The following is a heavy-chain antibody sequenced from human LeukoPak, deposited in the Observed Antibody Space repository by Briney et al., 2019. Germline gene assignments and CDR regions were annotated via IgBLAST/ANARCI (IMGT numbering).Heavy chain of an antibody. CDR2: ISYDGSNK. CDR1: GFTFSSYA. V-gene: IGHV3-30*04. J-gene: IGHJ4*02. D-gene: IGHD6-19*01. Sequence: GGSLRLSCAPSGFTFSSYAMHWVRQAPGKGLEWVAVISYDGSNKYYADSVKGRFTISRDNSKNTLYLQMNSLRAEDTAVYYCARDVAKQWLVISLDYWGQGTLVTVSS. CDR3: ARDVAKQWLVISLDY.